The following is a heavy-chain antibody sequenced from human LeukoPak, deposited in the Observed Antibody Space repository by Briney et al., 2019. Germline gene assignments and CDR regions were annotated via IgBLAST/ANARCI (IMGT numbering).Heavy chain of an antibody. CDR3: ARIRLQSPHASFYYYYYYMDV. CDR2: INHSGST. CDR1: GGSFSGYY. Sequence: SETLSLTCAVYGGSFSGYYWSWIRQPPGKGLEWIGEINHSGSTNYNPTLKSLVTISVDTSKNQFSLKLSSVTAADTAVYSYARIRLQSPHASFYYYYYYMDVWGKGTTVTVSS. D-gene: IGHD4-11*01. J-gene: IGHJ6*03. V-gene: IGHV4-34*01.